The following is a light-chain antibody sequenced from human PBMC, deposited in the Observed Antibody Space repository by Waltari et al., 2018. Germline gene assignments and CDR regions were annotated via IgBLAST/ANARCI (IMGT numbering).Light chain of an antibody. CDR2: GAS. J-gene: IGKJ1*01. V-gene: IGKV3-20*01. Sequence: EIVLTQSPGTLSLSPGARATLPCRASQSVRGSLAWYQQKAGQAPRLLIYGASSRATGIPDRFSGSGSGTDFSLTISRLEPEDFAVYYCQHYVRLPATFGQGTKVEI. CDR3: QHYVRLPAT. CDR1: QSVRGS.